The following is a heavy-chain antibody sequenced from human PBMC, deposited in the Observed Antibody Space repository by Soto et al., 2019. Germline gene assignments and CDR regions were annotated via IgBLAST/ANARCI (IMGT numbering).Heavy chain of an antibody. V-gene: IGHV1-3*01. Sequence: QVLLVQSGAEVKNPGASVRVSCKASGYTFSTYPIHWVRQAPGQGLEWMGWINAANGDTGYSQTFQGRVTISSDTSASTVHMELSSLRSEDTAMYYCARKDYYGSGIYYFDYLGQGTLVTVSS. CDR3: ARKDYYGSGIYYFDY. D-gene: IGHD3-10*01. CDR2: INAANGDT. J-gene: IGHJ4*02. CDR1: GYTFSTYP.